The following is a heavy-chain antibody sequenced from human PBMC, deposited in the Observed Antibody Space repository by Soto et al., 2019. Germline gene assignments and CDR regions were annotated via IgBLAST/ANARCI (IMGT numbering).Heavy chain of an antibody. V-gene: IGHV3-53*01. J-gene: IGHJ4*02. CDR3: ARGRTYSSGLYIPPIL. CDR1: GFTVSSNY. CDR2: IYSGGST. Sequence: EVQLVESGGGLIQPGGSLRLSCAASGFTVSSNYMSWVRQAPGKGLEWVSVIYSGGSTYYADSVKGRFTISRDNSKNTLYLQMNSLRAEDTAVYYCARGRTYSSGLYIPPILWGQGTLVTVSS. D-gene: IGHD6-19*01.